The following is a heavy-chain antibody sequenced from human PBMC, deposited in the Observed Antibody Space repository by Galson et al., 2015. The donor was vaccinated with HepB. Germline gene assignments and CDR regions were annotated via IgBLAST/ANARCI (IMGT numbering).Heavy chain of an antibody. J-gene: IGHJ4*02. CDR2: ISPDSGGT. V-gene: IGHV1-2*02. Sequence: SVKVSCKASGYTFTGYSIHWVRQAPGQGLEWMGWISPDSGGTYYAQKFQGRVTMTRDTSINTAYMELSRLTSDDTAMYYCARETGSIDYWGQGTLVTVSS. CDR1: GYTFTGYS. D-gene: IGHD1-7*01. CDR3: ARETGSIDY.